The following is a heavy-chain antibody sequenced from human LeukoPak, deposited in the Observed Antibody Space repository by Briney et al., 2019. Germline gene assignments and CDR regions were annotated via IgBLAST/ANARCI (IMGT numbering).Heavy chain of an antibody. CDR1: GFTVSSKY. D-gene: IGHD4-17*01. CDR2: LYSADNT. V-gene: IGHV3-66*01. J-gene: IGHJ4*02. Sequence: GGSLRLSCATFGFTVSSKYMSWVRQAPGKGLEWVSILYSADNTNYADSVKGRFTISSDNSKNTLYHQMNSLRVEDTAVYYCAREKAPNGPDYWGQGTLVTVSS. CDR3: AREKAPNGPDY.